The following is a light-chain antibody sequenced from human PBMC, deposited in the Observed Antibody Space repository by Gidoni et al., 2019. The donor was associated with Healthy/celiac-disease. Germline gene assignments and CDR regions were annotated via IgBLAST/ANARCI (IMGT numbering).Light chain of an antibody. CDR3: QQRSNWPT. V-gene: IGKV3-11*01. CDR2: DAS. J-gene: IGKJ4*01. Sequence: EIVLTQSPATLSLSPGERATLSCRASQSDSSYLAWYQQKPGQAPRLLIYDASNRATGIPARFSGSGSGTDFTLTISSLEPEDFAVYYCQQRSNWPTFXGXTKVEIK. CDR1: QSDSSY.